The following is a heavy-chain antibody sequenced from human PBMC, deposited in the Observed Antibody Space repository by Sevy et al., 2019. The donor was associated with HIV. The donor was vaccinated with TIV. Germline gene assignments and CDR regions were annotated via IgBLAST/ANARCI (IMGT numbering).Heavy chain of an antibody. CDR3: AKDRGIMWIS. J-gene: IGHJ5*02. Sequence: GGSLRLSCAASGFTFSSYAMSWVRQAPGRGLEWVSAIRDSGAGTYYADSVKGRFTISRDNSKNTLYLQINSLRAEDTAVYYCAKDRGIMWISWGQGTLVTVSS. CDR1: GFTFSSYA. D-gene: IGHD3-10*01. V-gene: IGHV3-23*01. CDR2: IRDSGAGT.